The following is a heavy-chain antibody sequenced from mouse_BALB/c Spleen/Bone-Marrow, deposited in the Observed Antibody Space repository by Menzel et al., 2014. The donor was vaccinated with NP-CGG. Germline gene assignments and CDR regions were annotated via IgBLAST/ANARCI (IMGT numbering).Heavy chain of an antibody. CDR1: GYTFSSYW. D-gene: IGHD2-1*01. Sequence: QLQQSGAELMKPGASVKISCKATGYTFSSYWIEWVKQRPGHGLEWIGEILPGSGSTNYNEKFKGKATFTADTSSNTAYMQLSSLTSEDSAVYYCAREDGNHVGFAYWGQGTLVTVSA. CDR2: ILPGSGST. J-gene: IGHJ3*01. V-gene: IGHV1-9*01. CDR3: AREDGNHVGFAY.